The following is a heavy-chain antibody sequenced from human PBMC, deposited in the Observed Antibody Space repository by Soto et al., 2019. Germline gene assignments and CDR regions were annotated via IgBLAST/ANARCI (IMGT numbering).Heavy chain of an antibody. CDR2: ISSSSSYI. CDR3: ARDGRGYSGSYPGY. CDR1: GFTFSSYS. J-gene: IGHJ4*02. Sequence: EVQLVESGGGLVKPGGSLRLSCAASGFTFSSYSMNWVRQAPGKGLEWVSSISSSSSYIYYADSVKGRITISRDNAENSRYLQMNGRRAEDTAVYDCARDGRGYSGSYPGYWGQGTLVTVSS. D-gene: IGHD1-26*01. V-gene: IGHV3-21*01.